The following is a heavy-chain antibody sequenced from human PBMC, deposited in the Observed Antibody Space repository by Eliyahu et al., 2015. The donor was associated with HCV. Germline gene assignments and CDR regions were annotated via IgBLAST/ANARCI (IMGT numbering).Heavy chain of an antibody. CDR2: ISQSGLST. V-gene: IGHV3-23*01. CDR1: GFNFSNYA. CDR3: ATDRVAGVY. J-gene: IGHJ4*02. Sequence: QLLESGGGLVQPGGSXRLSCXASGFNFSNYAMSWVRXAPGKGLEWVSAISQSGLSTHYAKSVQGRFTISRDNSKSTVFLQLNSLRVEDTALYYCATDRVAGVYWGQGTLVTVSS. D-gene: IGHD6-19*01.